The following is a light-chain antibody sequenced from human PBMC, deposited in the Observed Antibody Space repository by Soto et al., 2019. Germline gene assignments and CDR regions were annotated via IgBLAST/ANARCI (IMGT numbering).Light chain of an antibody. CDR2: GAA. J-gene: IGKJ1*01. CDR3: HQYGNSPDT. Sequence: EIVLTQSPGTLSLSPGERATLSCRASQSLTNTDLAWYQQRPGQPPRLLIFGAAVRATGIPARFSGSGSGTDFTLTISRLEPEDLAVYYCHQYGNSPDTCGQGTKVDI. CDR1: QSLTNTD. V-gene: IGKV3-20*01.